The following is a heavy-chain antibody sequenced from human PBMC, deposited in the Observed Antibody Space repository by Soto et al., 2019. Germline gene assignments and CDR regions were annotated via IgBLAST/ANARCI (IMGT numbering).Heavy chain of an antibody. CDR1: GFTFSSYG. V-gene: IGHV3-30*18. CDR3: AKDSVGSSGWYYEAIKFDY. J-gene: IGHJ4*02. Sequence: QVQLVESGGGVVQPGRSLRLSCAASGFTFSSYGMHWVRQAPGKGLEWVAVISYDGSNKYYADYVKGRFTISRDNSKNTLYLQMNSLRAEDTAVYYCAKDSVGSSGWYYEAIKFDYWGQGTLLTVSS. D-gene: IGHD6-19*01. CDR2: ISYDGSNK.